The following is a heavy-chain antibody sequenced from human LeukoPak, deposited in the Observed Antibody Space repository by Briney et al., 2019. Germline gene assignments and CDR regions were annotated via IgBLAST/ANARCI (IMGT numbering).Heavy chain of an antibody. CDR1: GFTFSDFA. J-gene: IGHJ4*02. Sequence: PGRSLRLSCAASGFTFSDFAMHWVRQTPGKGLEWVAFISDDGFNKDYADSVKGRFTISRDNSKNTLYLQMNSLRAEDTAVYYCARAEIPIVVVPAAIYPLDYWGQGTLVTVSS. CDR2: ISDDGFNK. CDR3: ARAEIPIVVVPAAIYPLDY. D-gene: IGHD2-2*01. V-gene: IGHV3-30-3*01.